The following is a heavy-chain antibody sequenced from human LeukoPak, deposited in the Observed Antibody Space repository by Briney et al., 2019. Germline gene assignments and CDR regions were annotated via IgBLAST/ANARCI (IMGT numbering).Heavy chain of an antibody. CDR2: ISYDGSNT. CDR3: ARDLGDSGYY. V-gene: IGHV3-30*03. CDR1: GFTFSSYG. D-gene: IGHD1-26*01. Sequence: PGGSLRLSCAASGFTFSSYGMHWVRQAPGKGLEWVAVISYDGSNTYYADSVKGRFTISRDNSKNMLYLQMNSLRAGDTAVYYCARDLGDSGYYWGQGTLVTVSS. J-gene: IGHJ4*02.